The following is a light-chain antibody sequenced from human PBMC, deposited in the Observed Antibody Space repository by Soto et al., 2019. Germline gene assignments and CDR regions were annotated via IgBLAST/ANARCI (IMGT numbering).Light chain of an antibody. CDR3: QQYSSLPIT. Sequence: EIVLTQSPGTLSLSPGERATLSCRASQSVSGGYLSWFHQNPGQPPRLLIHSASSRANGIPDRFSGSGSGTDFTLTSSRLEPGDFVVYYCQQYSSLPITFGQGTRLDIK. CDR1: QSVSGGY. J-gene: IGKJ5*01. V-gene: IGKV3-20*01. CDR2: SAS.